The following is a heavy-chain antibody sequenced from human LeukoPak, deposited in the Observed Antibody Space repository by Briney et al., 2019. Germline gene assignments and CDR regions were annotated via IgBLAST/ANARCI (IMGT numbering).Heavy chain of an antibody. CDR1: GGSISSGDYY. V-gene: IGHV4-30-4*01. CDR3: ARGHYDSSGSVFQH. D-gene: IGHD3-22*01. J-gene: IGHJ1*01. Sequence: PSETLSLTCTVSGGSISSGDYYWSWIRQPPGKGLEWIGYIYYSGSTYYNPSLKSRVTISVDTSKNQFSLKLSSVTAADTAVYYCARGHYDSSGSVFQHWGQGTLVTVSS. CDR2: IYYSGST.